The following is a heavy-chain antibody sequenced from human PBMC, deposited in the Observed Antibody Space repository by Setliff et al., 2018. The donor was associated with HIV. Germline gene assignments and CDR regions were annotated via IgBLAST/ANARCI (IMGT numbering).Heavy chain of an antibody. CDR1: GYSINSDYY. V-gene: IGHV4-38-2*01. Sequence: PSETLSLTCSVSGYSINSDYYWGWIRQSPGKGLQWIGHVYGSGSTSYNPSLKNRVVISVDRSEERFSLKMTSTTAADTALYYCARHPVVPPTRPTFNVFDSWGRGILVTVSS. D-gene: IGHD3-22*01. CDR3: ARHPVVPPTRPTFNVFDS. J-gene: IGHJ5*01. CDR2: VYGSGST.